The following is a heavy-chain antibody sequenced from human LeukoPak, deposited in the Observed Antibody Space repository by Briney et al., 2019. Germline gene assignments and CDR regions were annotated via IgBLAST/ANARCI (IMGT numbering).Heavy chain of an antibody. CDR2: IIPIFGTA. V-gene: IGHV1-69*06. J-gene: IGHJ4*02. CDR1: GGTFSSYA. D-gene: IGHD3-16*01. Sequence: SVTVSCKASGGTFSSYAISWVRQAPGQELEWMGGIIPIFGTANYAQKFQGRVTITADKSTSTAYMELSSLRSEDTAVYYCARDRGWGYFDYWGQGTLVTVSS. CDR3: ARDRGWGYFDY.